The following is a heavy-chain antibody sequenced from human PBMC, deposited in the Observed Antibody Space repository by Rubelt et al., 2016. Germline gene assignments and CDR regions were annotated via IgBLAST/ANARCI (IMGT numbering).Heavy chain of an antibody. CDR1: GFIFSNYY. D-gene: IGHD1-1*01. CDR3: AKDAGWNLLDY. Sequence: EVQLVESGGGLVQPGGSLRLSCAASGFIFSNYYMTWVRQAPGKGLEWVANIKQDGSEKYYVDSVKGRFTISRDNAKNSLFLQMNSLRVEDMAVYYCAKDAGWNLLDYWGQGTLVTVSS. CDR2: IKQDGSEK. J-gene: IGHJ4*02. V-gene: IGHV3-7*01.